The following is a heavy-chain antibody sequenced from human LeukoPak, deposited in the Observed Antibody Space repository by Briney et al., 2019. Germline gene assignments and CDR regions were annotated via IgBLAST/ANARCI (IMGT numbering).Heavy chain of an antibody. CDR1: GGSISSGGYY. J-gene: IGHJ5*02. CDR3: ATAEVVPDAIGGWFNP. Sequence: SQTLSLTCTVSGGSISSGGYYWSWIRQHPGKGLEWIGYIYYSGSTYYNPSLKSRVTISVDTSKNQFSLKLSSVTAADTAVYYCATAEVVPDAIGGWFNPWGQGTLVTVSS. D-gene: IGHD2-2*02. CDR2: IYYSGST. V-gene: IGHV4-31*03.